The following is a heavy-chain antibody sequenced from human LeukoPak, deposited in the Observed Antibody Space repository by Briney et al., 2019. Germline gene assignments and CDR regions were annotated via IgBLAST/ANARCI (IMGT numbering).Heavy chain of an antibody. J-gene: IGHJ3*02. D-gene: IGHD3-22*01. CDR3: AKGSAYYYDSSGYVPFAFDI. Sequence: ASVKVSCKSSGYTFNGYYMHWVRQAPGQGLEWMGWINPNNGGTKYAQNFQGRVTMTRDTSISTAYMELDRLRFDDTAVYYCAKGSAYYYDSSGYVPFAFDIWGQGTMVTVSS. CDR1: GYTFNGYY. CDR2: INPNNGGT. V-gene: IGHV1-2*02.